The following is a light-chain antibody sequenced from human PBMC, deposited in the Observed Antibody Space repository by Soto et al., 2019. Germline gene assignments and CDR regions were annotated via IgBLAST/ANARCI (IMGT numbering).Light chain of an antibody. CDR2: EVT. CDR3: SSYRSSNNPVL. V-gene: IGLV2-14*01. Sequence: QSVLTQPASVSGSPGQSITISCTGTSSDVGTYKYVSWYQQHPGKAPKLIIYEVTNRPSGVSNRISGSKSGNTASLTISGLQAEDEADYYCSSYRSSNNPVLFGGGTKLTVL. J-gene: IGLJ2*01. CDR1: SSDVGTYKY.